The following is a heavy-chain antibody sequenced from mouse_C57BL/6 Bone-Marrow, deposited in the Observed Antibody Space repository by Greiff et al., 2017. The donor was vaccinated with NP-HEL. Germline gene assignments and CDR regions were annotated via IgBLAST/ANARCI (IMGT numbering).Heavy chain of an antibody. D-gene: IGHD1-1*01. Sequence: QVQLKESGSELRSPGSSVKLSCKDFDSEVFPIAYMSWVRQKPGHGFEWIGGILPSIGRTIYGEKFEDKATLDADTLSNTAYLELNSLTSEDSAIYHCARNYGSSYVYAMDYWGQGTSVTVSS. J-gene: IGHJ4*01. V-gene: IGHV15-2*01. CDR2: ILPSIGRT. CDR3: ARNYGSSYVYAMDY. CDR1: DSEVFPIAY.